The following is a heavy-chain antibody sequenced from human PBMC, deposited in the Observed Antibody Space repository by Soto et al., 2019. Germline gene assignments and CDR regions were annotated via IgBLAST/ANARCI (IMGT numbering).Heavy chain of an antibody. J-gene: IGHJ6*02. V-gene: IGHV3-74*01. D-gene: IGHD2-15*01. CDR2: ISGDVSAT. CDR1: GFKFSTFW. CDR3: AKDEVLVVAVARDYYGMDV. Sequence: VEFLRLSYEASGFKFSTFWMHWIRQAPGKWFVWVSYISGDVSATVYADSVKGRFTISRDNAKNTLYLQMNSLRVDDTAVYYCAKDEVLVVAVARDYYGMDVWGQGT.